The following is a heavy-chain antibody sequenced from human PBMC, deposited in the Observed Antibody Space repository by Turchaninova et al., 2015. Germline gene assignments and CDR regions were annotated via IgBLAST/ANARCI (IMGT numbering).Heavy chain of an antibody. CDR1: GSTFSKSV. CDR3: ANLYGDSPDY. CDR2: ITYDGNSK. V-gene: IGHV3-30*18. J-gene: IGHJ4*02. D-gene: IGHD4-17*01. Sequence: QVQLVESGGGVVQPGRSLRLSCAASGSTFSKSVRRWFPQAPGKGLGWVAVITYDGNSKYYADSVKGRFTISRDNSKNTRYLEMNNLRAEDTAVYYCANLYGDSPDYWGQGTLVTVSS.